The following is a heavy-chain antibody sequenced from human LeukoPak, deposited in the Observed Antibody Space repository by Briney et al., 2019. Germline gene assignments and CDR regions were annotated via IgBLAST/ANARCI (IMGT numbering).Heavy chain of an antibody. Sequence: PGGSLRLSCRASGFNLSDYWMHWVRQAPGEGLLWVSRINRDGRSAGYADFVKGRSTISRDNSKNTLAMQLDSLTVEDTGVYYCARGKRGFSDPYSYFDYWGQGLLVTVSS. CDR2: INRDGRSA. D-gene: IGHD3-16*01. CDR3: ARGKRGFSDPYSYFDY. CDR1: GFNLSDYW. V-gene: IGHV3-74*01. J-gene: IGHJ4*02.